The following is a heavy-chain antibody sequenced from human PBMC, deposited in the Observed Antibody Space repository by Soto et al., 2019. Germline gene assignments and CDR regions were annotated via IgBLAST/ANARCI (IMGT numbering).Heavy chain of an antibody. CDR3: ARDRYAGNYFYYGMDL. CDR2: IWYDGSKE. CDR1: GLPFNRNG. J-gene: IGHJ6*02. V-gene: IGHV3-33*01. Sequence: GGSLRLSCAASGLPFNRNGMHWVRQAPGKGLEWVAVIWYDGSKEYYSDSVKGRFTISRDNSKNMLYLQMNSVRVEDTAVYFCARDRYAGNYFYYGMDLWGQGTTVTVSS. D-gene: IGHD2-8*01.